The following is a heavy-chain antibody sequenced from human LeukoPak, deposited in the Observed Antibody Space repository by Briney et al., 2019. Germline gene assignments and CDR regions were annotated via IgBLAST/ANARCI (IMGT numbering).Heavy chain of an antibody. CDR2: ISAYNGNT. CDR1: GYTFTSYG. V-gene: IGHV1-18*01. CDR3: ERHHESSQRATDFDY. Sequence: ASVKVSCKASGYTFTSYGISWVRQAPGQGLEWMGWISAYNGNTNYAQKLQGRVTMTTDTSTSTAYMELRSLRSDETAVYYCERHHESSQRATDFDYWGQGTLVTVSS. D-gene: IGHD3-22*01. J-gene: IGHJ4*02.